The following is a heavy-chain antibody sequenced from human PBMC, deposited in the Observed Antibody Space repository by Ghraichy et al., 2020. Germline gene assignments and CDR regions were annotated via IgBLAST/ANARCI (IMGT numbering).Heavy chain of an antibody. Sequence: SETLSLTCAVYGGSFSGYYWSWIRQPPGKGLEWIGEINHSGSTNYNPSLKSRVTISVDTSKNQFSLKLSSVTAADTAVYYCARVGSTYYDFWSGYQLYNWFDPWGQGTLVTVSS. CDR2: INHSGST. CDR3: ARVGSTYYDFWSGYQLYNWFDP. V-gene: IGHV4-34*01. D-gene: IGHD3-3*01. CDR1: GGSFSGYY. J-gene: IGHJ5*02.